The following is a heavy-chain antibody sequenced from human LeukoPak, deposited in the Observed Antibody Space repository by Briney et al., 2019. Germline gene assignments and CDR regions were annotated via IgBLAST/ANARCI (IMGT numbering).Heavy chain of an antibody. CDR1: GYTFTSYG. V-gene: IGHV1-18*01. J-gene: IGHJ1*01. CDR3: ARVERYYYDSSGYYYGYFQH. CDR2: ISAYNGNT. Sequence: ASVKVSCKASGYTFTSYGISWVRQAPGQGLEWMGWISAYNGNTNYAQKLQGRVTMTTDTSTSTAYMELRSLRSDDTAVYYCARVERYYYDSSGYYYGYFQHWGQGTLVNVSS. D-gene: IGHD3-22*01.